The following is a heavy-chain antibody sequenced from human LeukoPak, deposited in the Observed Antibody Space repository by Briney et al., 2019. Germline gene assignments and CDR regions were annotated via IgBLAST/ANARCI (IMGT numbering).Heavy chain of an antibody. CDR3: ARLRDYDXXSGYYXFDY. Sequence: KPSETLSLTCTVSGGSISSSSYYWGWIRQPPGKGLEWIGSIYYSGSTYYNPSLKSRVTISVDTSKNQFSLKLSSVTAADTAVYYCARLRDYDXXSGYYXFDYWGQGXLVTVS. V-gene: IGHV4-39*01. J-gene: IGHJ4*02. CDR1: GGSISSSSYY. CDR2: IYYSGST. D-gene: IGHD3-3*01.